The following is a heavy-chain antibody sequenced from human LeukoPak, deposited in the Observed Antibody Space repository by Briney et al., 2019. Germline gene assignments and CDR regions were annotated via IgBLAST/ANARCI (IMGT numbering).Heavy chain of an antibody. CDR2: ISYDGSNK. CDR1: GFTFSSYA. Sequence: PGGSLRLSCAASGFTFSSYAMHWVHQAPGKGLEWVAVISYDGSNKYYADSVKGRFTISRDNSKNTLYLQMNSLRAEDTAVYYCARAPDQQEFDYWGQGTLVTVSS. CDR3: ARAPDQQEFDY. D-gene: IGHD1/OR15-1a*01. J-gene: IGHJ4*02. V-gene: IGHV3-30*04.